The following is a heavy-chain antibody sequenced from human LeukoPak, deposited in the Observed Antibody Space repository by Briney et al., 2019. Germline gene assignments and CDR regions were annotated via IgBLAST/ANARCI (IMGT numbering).Heavy chain of an antibody. V-gene: IGHV4-59*01. CDR3: ATAVADLGSFDY. J-gene: IGHJ4*02. CDR2: IYYSGST. CDR1: CGSISSYY. Sequence: PSETLSLTCTVSCGSISSYYWSWIRQPPGKGREWIGYIYYSGSTNYKSSLKSRVTISVDTSKNQFSLKLSSVTAADTAVYYCATAVADLGSFDYWGQGTLVTVSS. D-gene: IGHD6-19*01.